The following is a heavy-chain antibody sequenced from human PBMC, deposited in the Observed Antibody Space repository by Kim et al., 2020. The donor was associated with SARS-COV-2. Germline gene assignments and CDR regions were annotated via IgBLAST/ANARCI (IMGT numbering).Heavy chain of an antibody. V-gene: IGHV3-21*01. CDR3: ARVGVYYDILTGLPQGPYYHYGMDV. Sequence: GGSLRLSCAASGFTFSSYSMNWVRQVPGKGLEWVSSISSSSSYIYYADSVKGRFTISRDNAKNSLYLQMNSLRAEDTTVYYCARVGVYYDILTGLPQGPYYHYGMDVWGQGTTVTVSS. D-gene: IGHD3-9*01. CDR2: ISSSSSYI. J-gene: IGHJ6*02. CDR1: GFTFSSYS.